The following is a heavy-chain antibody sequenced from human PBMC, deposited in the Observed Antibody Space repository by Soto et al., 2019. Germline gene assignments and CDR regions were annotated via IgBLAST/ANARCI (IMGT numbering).Heavy chain of an antibody. V-gene: IGHV1-18*04. J-gene: IGHJ6*02. CDR1: GYTFTSYG. D-gene: IGHD3-3*01. Sequence: ASVKVSCKASGYTFTSYGVSWVRQAPGQGLEWMGWIRTYNGNTNYAQKLQGRVTMTTDTSTSTAYMELRRLRSDDTAVYYCARGRVGSDYDFWSVSPLIDVWRQGPTVTVSS. CDR3: ARGRVGSDYDFWSVSPLIDV. CDR2: IRTYNGNT.